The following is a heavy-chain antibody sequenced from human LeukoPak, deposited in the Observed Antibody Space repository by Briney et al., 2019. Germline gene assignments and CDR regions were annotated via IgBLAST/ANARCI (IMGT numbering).Heavy chain of an antibody. CDR2: INPNSGGT. Sequence: GASVKVSCKASGYTFTCYYMHWVRQAPGQGLEWMGWINPNSGGTNYAQKFQGRVTMTRDTSISTAYMELSRLRSDDTAVYYCARDATYCTNGVCYYYYGMDVWGQGTTVTVSS. CDR3: ARDATYCTNGVCYYYYGMDV. V-gene: IGHV1-2*02. CDR1: GYTFTCYY. D-gene: IGHD2-8*01. J-gene: IGHJ6*02.